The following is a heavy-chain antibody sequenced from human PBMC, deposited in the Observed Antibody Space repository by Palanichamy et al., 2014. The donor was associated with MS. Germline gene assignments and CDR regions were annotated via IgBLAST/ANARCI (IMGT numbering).Heavy chain of an antibody. CDR3: LYSAWFDP. V-gene: IGHV3-64D*06. CDR2: ISHNGDTT. D-gene: IGHD2-21*01. J-gene: IGHJ5*02. Sequence: GLEYVSAISHNGDTTYYADSVKGRFTISRDNSKNMLYLQMSSLRAEDTAVYYCLYSAWFDPWGQGTLVTVSS.